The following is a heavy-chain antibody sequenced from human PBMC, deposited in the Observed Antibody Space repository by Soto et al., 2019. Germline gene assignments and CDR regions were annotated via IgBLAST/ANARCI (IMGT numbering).Heavy chain of an antibody. CDR1: GGSMRSYY. Sequence: PSETLSLTCSLPGGSMRSYYWSWIRQPPGKGLEWIGYVYHSGSTDYNPSLKSRITISLDPSKNQFSLQLRSVTAADTAVYYCARHDDCGDAYCSTGRWFDSWGQGVLVTVSS. D-gene: IGHD2-21*01. CDR2: VYHSGST. CDR3: ARHDDCGDAYCSTGRWFDS. J-gene: IGHJ5*01. V-gene: IGHV4-59*08.